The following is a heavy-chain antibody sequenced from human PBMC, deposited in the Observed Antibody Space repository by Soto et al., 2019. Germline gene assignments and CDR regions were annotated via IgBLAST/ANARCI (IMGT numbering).Heavy chain of an antibody. CDR1: GGTFKTYT. D-gene: IGHD1-26*01. J-gene: IGHJ4*02. CDR2: IIPMYDSA. CDR3: ATWRTYSGSYCFDY. V-gene: IGHV1-69*06. Sequence: QVQLVQSGAELKKPGSSVNVSCAASGGTFKTYTINWVRQAPGQCLEWIGQIIPMYDSANYAQRFQGRVTISADKSTNIAYMELSGLRSEDTALYYCATWRTYSGSYCFDYWGQGTLVSVSS.